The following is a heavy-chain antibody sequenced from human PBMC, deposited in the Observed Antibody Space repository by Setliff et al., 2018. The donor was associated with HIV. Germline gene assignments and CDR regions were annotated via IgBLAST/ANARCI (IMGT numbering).Heavy chain of an antibody. D-gene: IGHD3-3*01. CDR1: GGSVSGYY. Sequence: SETLSLTCAVYGGSVSGYYWSWIRQPPGKGLEWIGEMNHSGSRKYNPSLKSRVTMSVDTSKRQFSLNLTSVTAADTAVYYCARINVLQFLEWSAKEGPFDYWGQGTPVTVSS. V-gene: IGHV4-34*01. CDR2: MNHSGSR. CDR3: ARINVLQFLEWSAKEGPFDY. J-gene: IGHJ4*02.